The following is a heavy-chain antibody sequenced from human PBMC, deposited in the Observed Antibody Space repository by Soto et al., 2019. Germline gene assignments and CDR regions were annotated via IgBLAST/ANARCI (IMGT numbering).Heavy chain of an antibody. Sequence: GSLRLSCSPSGFTFSNAWMSWVRQAPGKGLEWVGRVISKTDGGTADYAAPVKGRFTISRDDSENTLFLQMNSLKTEDTAVYYCAAGTGSTDFDYWGQGTLVTVSS. J-gene: IGHJ4*02. CDR2: VISKTDGGTA. CDR1: GFTFSNAW. D-gene: IGHD3-10*01. CDR3: AAGTGSTDFDY. V-gene: IGHV3-15*01.